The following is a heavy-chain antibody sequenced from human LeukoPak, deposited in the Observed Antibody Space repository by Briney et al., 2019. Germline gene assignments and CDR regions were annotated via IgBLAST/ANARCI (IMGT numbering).Heavy chain of an antibody. D-gene: IGHD6-6*01. Sequence: PSETLSLTCTVSGGSINTYYWNWIRQPAGKGLEWIGRIYTNGSTNYNPSLKSRVSISIDKSKNQFSLRLSSVTAADTAVYYCARGNSSSSCDYCGQGTLVTVSS. CDR3: ARGNSSSSCDY. CDR1: GGSINTYY. V-gene: IGHV4-4*07. CDR2: IYTNGST. J-gene: IGHJ4*02.